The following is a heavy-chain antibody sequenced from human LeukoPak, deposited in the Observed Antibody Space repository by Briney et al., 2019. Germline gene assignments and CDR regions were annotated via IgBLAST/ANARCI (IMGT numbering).Heavy chain of an antibody. Sequence: ASVKVSCKASGYTFTSYGLSWVRQASGQGLEWMGWISTYNGNTHYAQKFQGRVTMTTDTSTSTAYMEVTSLRSDDTAVYYCASEIYGSRGSPFDPWGQGTLVTVSS. J-gene: IGHJ5*02. CDR3: ASEIYGSRGSPFDP. D-gene: IGHD3-10*01. CDR1: GYTFTSYG. V-gene: IGHV1-18*01. CDR2: ISTYNGNT.